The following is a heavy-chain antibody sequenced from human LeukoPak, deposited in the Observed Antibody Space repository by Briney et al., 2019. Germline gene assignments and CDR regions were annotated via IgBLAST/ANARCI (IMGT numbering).Heavy chain of an antibody. J-gene: IGHJ4*02. Sequence: SETLSLTCAGYGGSFSGYYWSWVRQPPGKGLEWVGEINHSGSTNYTPSLKSRVTISVDTSKNQFSLKLSSVTAADTAVYYCARSAYQLLDYWGQGTLVTVSS. CDR1: GGSFSGYY. V-gene: IGHV4-34*01. CDR3: ARSAYQLLDY. D-gene: IGHD2-2*01. CDR2: INHSGST.